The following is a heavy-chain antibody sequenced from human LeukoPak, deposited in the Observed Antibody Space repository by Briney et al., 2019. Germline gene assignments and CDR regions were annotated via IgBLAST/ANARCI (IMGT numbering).Heavy chain of an antibody. CDR3: AKAIAGITGIFDN. Sequence: GGSLRLSCAASGLTFSSYGIHWVRQAPGKGLEWLAIISSDGSQSYFADSVKGRFTISRDNSKNMSYLHINNLRAEDTAVFYCAKAIAGITGIFDNWGQGTLVTVSS. D-gene: IGHD1-20*01. CDR2: ISSDGSQS. V-gene: IGHV3-30*18. CDR1: GLTFSSYG. J-gene: IGHJ4*02.